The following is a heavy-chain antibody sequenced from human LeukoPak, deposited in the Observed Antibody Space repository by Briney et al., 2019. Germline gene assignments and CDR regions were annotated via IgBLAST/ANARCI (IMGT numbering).Heavy chain of an antibody. Sequence: GRSLRLSCAASGFTFSSYGMHWVRQAPGKGLEWVAVIWDDGSNKYYADSVKGRFTISRDNSNNTLYLQMNSLRAEDTAVYYCARDLMVRGVITSIFDYWGQGTLVTVSS. V-gene: IGHV3-33*01. CDR1: GFTFSSYG. CDR3: ARDLMVRGVITSIFDY. CDR2: IWDDGSNK. D-gene: IGHD3-10*01. J-gene: IGHJ4*02.